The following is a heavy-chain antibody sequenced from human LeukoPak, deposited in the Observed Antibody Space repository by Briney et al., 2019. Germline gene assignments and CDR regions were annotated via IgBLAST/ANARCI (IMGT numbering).Heavy chain of an antibody. V-gene: IGHV4-30-4*01. J-gene: IGHJ3*01. D-gene: IGHD6-19*01. CDR3: VKQWLRNAFDL. Sequence: PSETLSLTCSVSGASISSGDYYWSWIRQPPGKGLEWIGYIYDGGNTYYNPSLKSRVTISVDTSKNQFSLRLRSATAADTAVYYCVKQWLRNAFDLWGQGTMVTVSS. CDR2: IYDGGNT. CDR1: GASISSGDYY.